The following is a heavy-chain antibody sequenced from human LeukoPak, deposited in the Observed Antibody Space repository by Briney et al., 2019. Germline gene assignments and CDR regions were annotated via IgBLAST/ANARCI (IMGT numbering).Heavy chain of an antibody. CDR2: ISASGGST. CDR1: GFIFRSHG. CDR3: ARRSQYSSGWDFDY. D-gene: IGHD6-19*01. J-gene: IGHJ4*02. V-gene: IGHV3-23*01. Sequence: QPGGSLRLSCAASGFIFRSHGMNWVRQAPGKGLEWVSAISASGGSTYYADSVKGRFTISRDNSKNTLCLQMNSLRAEDTAVYYCARRSQYSSGWDFDYWGQGTLVTVSS.